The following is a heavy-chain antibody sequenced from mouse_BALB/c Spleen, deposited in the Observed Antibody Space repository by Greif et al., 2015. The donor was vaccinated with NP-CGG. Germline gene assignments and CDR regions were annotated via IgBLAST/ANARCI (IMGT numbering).Heavy chain of an antibody. D-gene: IGHD2-4*01. V-gene: IGHV5-6*01. CDR1: GFTFSSYG. J-gene: IGHJ3*01. CDR2: ISSGGSYT. Sequence: DVHLVESGGDLVKPGGSLKLSCAASGFTFSSYGMSWVRQTPDKRLEWVATISSGGSYTYYPDSVKGRFTISRDNAKNTLYLQMSSLKSEDTAMYYCARPDYDYDGVFAYWGQGTLVTVSS. CDR3: ARPDYDYDGVFAY.